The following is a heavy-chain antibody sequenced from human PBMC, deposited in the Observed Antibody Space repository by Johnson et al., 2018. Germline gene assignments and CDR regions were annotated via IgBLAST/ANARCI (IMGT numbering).Heavy chain of an antibody. CDR1: GFTFSDHY. D-gene: IGHD6-19*01. V-gene: IGHV3-72*01. Sequence: EVQLVESGGGLVQPGGSLRLSCVASGFTFSDHYMDWARQAPGKGREWVGRTSNKANSYTTEYAASVKGRFTISRDDSRNLLYLQMNSLRTEDTAVYYCSRLGRFSPTRLALYYYYRDVWVKGTTVTVSS. J-gene: IGHJ6*03. CDR3: SRLGRFSPTRLALYYYYRDV. CDR2: TSNKANSYTT.